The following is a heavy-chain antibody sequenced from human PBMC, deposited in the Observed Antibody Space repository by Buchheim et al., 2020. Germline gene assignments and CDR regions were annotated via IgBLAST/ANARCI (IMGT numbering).Heavy chain of an antibody. J-gene: IGHJ4*02. V-gene: IGHV4-31*03. CDR3: ARRLRSRWFDF. Sequence: QVQLQESGPGLVKPSQTLSLTCTVSGGSINNGGYYWNWIRQPPGKGLEWIGYIYYSVSTYYNPSLKCRVTISLDTSKNQFSLKLSSVTAADTAVYYCARRLRSRWFDFWGQGTL. CDR2: IYYSVST. CDR1: GGSINNGGYY. D-gene: IGHD4-17*01.